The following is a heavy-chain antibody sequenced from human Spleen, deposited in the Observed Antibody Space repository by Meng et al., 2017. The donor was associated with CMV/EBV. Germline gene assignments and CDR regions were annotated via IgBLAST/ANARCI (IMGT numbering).Heavy chain of an antibody. CDR1: GGSVSSGSYY. CDR2: IYYSGST. D-gene: IGHD2-2*01. J-gene: IGHJ6*02. V-gene: IGHV4-61*01. Sequence: SETLSLTCTVSGGSVSSGSYYWSWIRQPPGKGLEWIGYIYYSGSTNYNPSLKSRVTISVDTSKNQFSLKLSSVTAADTAVYYCARGIVVLPAANYYYYYGMDVWGQGTTVTVSS. CDR3: ARGIVVLPAANYYYYYGMDV.